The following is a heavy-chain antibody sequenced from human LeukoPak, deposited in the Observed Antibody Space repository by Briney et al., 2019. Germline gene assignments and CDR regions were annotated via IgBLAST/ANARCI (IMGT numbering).Heavy chain of an antibody. CDR2: INPSGGST. D-gene: IGHD1-26*01. CDR1: GYTFTNYY. Sequence: ASVKVSCKASGYTFTNYYMHWVRQTPGQGLEWMGIINPSGGSTNYAQKFQGRVTMTRDMSMSTVYMELSSLRSEDTAVYYCARGMEPYYYMDVWGKGTTVTVSS. CDR3: ARGMEPYYYMDV. V-gene: IGHV1-46*01. J-gene: IGHJ6*03.